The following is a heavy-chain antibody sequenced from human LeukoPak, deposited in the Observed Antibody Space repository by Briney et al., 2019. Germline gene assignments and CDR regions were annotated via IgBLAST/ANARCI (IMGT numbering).Heavy chain of an antibody. V-gene: IGHV3-7*01. CDR2: IKQDGSEK. CDR1: GFIFSDYY. Sequence: GSLRLSCAASGFIFSDYYMSWVRQAPGKGLEWVANIKQDGSEKYYVDSVKGRFTISRDNAKNSLYLQTNSLRAEETGVYYCAREQPYYYDSSGTALMAEIKYYFDYWGQGTLVTVSS. J-gene: IGHJ4*02. CDR3: AREQPYYYDSSGTALMAEIKYYFDY. D-gene: IGHD3-22*01.